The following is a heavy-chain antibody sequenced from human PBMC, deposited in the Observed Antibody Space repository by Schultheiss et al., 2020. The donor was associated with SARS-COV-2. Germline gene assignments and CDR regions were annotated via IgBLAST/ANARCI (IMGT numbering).Heavy chain of an antibody. CDR2: TYYRSKWYS. CDR3: ARAGYNYMDV. J-gene: IGHJ6*03. Sequence: SETLSLTCAISGDSVGNKIGAWNWIRQSPSRGLEWLGRTYYRSKWYSDYAVSVRSRITINPDTSKNQFSLHLNSVTPEDTAVYYCARAGYNYMDVWGKGTTVTVSS. CDR1: GDSVGNKIGA. D-gene: IGHD2-2*02. V-gene: IGHV6-1*01.